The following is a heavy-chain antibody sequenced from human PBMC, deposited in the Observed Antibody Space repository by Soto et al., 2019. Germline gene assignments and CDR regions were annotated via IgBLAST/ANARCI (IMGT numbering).Heavy chain of an antibody. CDR1: GYSITTNW. CDR3: ARSGHDARGGYAFDV. D-gene: IGHD3-16*01. J-gene: IGHJ3*01. CDR2: IYLGDSDT. V-gene: IGHV5-51*01. Sequence: GAEVKKPVESLKISCKVSGYSITTNWLAWVRRMPGKGLEWMGFIYLGDSDTKYSPSFEGQVTFSADKSIGTAYLHWGSLKASDTAIYYWARSGHDARGGYAFDVWCQGTMVCVSS.